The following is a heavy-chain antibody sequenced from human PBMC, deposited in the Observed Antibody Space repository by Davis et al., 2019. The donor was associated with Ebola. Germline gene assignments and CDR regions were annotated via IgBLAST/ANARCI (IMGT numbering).Heavy chain of an antibody. CDR1: GFIFRNYV. CDR3: VKDSSNIWFDI. J-gene: IGHJ3*02. Sequence: GGSLRLSCETSGFIFRNYVMSWVRQAPGKGLEWVSTFGTGGDTYYADSVKGRFAISRDNSRGTRYLQMNSLRVEDTAIYYCVKDSSNIWFDIWGQGTLVTVSS. V-gene: IGHV3-23*01. D-gene: IGHD2/OR15-2a*01. CDR2: FGTGGDT.